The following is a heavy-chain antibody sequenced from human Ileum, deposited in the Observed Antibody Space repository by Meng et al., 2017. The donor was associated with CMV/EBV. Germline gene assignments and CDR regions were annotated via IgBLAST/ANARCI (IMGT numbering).Heavy chain of an antibody. V-gene: IGHV6-1*01. J-gene: IGHJ5*02. CDR3: ARDLEPP. CDR1: GDSVSSNTAS. D-gene: IGHD1-14*01. Sequence: SQTRSLTCAISGDSVSSNTASWNWGRQSPSRGFEWLGRTYYRSKWYYHYAVSVKSRITMNPDTSKNQFSRQLNSVTPEDTAVYYCARDLEPPWGQGPRVTGAS. CDR2: TYYRSKWYY.